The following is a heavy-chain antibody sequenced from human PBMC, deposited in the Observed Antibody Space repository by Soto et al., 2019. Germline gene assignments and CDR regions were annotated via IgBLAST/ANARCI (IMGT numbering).Heavy chain of an antibody. D-gene: IGHD2-8*01. CDR3: AKNGQPPYYYYGLDV. J-gene: IGHJ6*02. V-gene: IGHV1-18*01. CDR2: ISGYNGDT. Sequence: ASVKVSCKASGYTFTRYGISSVRQAPGQGLEWMGWISGYNGDTNYAQKFQDRVSMTIDTSTGTAYMELRSLTSDDTAIYYCAKNGQPPYYYYGLDVPGQGTKVTLSS. CDR1: GYTFTRYG.